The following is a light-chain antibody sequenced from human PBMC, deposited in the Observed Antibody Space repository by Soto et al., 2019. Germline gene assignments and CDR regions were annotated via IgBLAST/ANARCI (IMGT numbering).Light chain of an antibody. J-gene: IGKJ5*01. CDR1: QSISSW. CDR3: QQYNSYSIT. Sequence: DIQMTHSPSTLSASVGDIVTITCRASQSISSWLAWYQQKPGKAPKLLIYDASSLESGVPSRFSGSGSGTEFTLTISSLQPDDFATYYCQQYNSYSITLGQGTRLEIK. V-gene: IGKV1-5*01. CDR2: DAS.